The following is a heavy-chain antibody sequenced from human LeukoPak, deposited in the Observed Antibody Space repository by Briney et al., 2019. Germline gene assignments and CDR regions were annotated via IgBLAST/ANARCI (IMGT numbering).Heavy chain of an antibody. J-gene: IGHJ5*02. Sequence: SVKVSCKTSGFHFISSSIQWVRQARGQGLEWMGGIVVRGGSTNFAQKFQDRTSVIRDMSTSTVYLHLSSLRPEDTAVFYCAASRGQITWTGLGAWGQGTLITVSS. V-gene: IGHV1-58*02. CDR2: IVVRGGST. CDR3: AASRGQITWTGLGA. D-gene: IGHD3/OR15-3a*01. CDR1: GFHFISSS.